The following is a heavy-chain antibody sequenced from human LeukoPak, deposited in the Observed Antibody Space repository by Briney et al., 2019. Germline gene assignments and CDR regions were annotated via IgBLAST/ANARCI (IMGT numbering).Heavy chain of an antibody. CDR3: ARPHDYGVNSLPDC. CDR2: IYGGDSET. V-gene: IGHV5-51*01. CDR1: GYIFTNYW. Sequence: GESLKISCKGSGYIFTNYWIGWVRQMPGKGLEWMGIIYGGDSETRYSPSFQGQVTISVDKSITTAYLQWSSLKASDTAMYYCARPHDYGVNSLPDCWGHGILVTVSS. J-gene: IGHJ4*01. D-gene: IGHD4-23*01.